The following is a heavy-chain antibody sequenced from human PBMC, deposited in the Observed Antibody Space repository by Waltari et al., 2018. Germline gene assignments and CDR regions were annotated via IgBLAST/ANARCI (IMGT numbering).Heavy chain of an antibody. CDR3: ARPVGATAAFDI. Sequence: QVQLVQSGAEVKKPGSSVKVSCKASGGTFSSYAISWLRQAPGEGLEWMGGISPIVGTANYAQKFQGRVTITTDESTSTAYMGLSSLRSEDTAVYYCARPVGATAAFDIWGQGTMVTVSS. CDR1: GGTFSSYA. J-gene: IGHJ3*02. D-gene: IGHD1-26*01. CDR2: ISPIVGTA. V-gene: IGHV1-69*05.